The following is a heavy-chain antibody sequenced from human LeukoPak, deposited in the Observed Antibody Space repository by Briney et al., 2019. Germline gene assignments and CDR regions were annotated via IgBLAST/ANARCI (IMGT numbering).Heavy chain of an antibody. J-gene: IGHJ3*02. Sequence: SETLSLTCTVSGGSISSGDYYWSWIRQPPGKGLEWIGYIYYSGSTYYNPSLKSRVTISVDTSKDQFSLKLSSVTAADTAVYYCARPPLDYGSGGFDAFDIWGQGKRVTVSS. D-gene: IGHD3-10*01. V-gene: IGHV4-30-4*01. CDR2: IYYSGST. CDR3: ARPPLDYGSGGFDAFDI. CDR1: GGSISSGDYY.